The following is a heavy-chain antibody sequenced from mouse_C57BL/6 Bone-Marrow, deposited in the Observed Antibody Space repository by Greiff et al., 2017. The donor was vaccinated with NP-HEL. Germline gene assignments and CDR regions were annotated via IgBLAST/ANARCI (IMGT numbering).Heavy chain of an antibody. CDR2: IYPRSGNT. CDR1: GYTFTSYG. V-gene: IGHV1-81*01. D-gene: IGHD4-1*01. Sequence: QVQLQQSGAELARPGASVKLSCKASGYTFTSYGISWVKQRTGQGLEWIGEIYPRSGNTYYNEKFKGKATLTADKSSSTAYMELRSLTSEDSAVYFCARWLTGHFTDAMDYWGQGTSVTVSS. J-gene: IGHJ4*01. CDR3: ARWLTGHFTDAMDY.